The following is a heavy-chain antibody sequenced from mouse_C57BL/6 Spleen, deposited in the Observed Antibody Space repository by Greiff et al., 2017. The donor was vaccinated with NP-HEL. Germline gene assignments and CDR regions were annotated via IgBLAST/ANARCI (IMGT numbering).Heavy chain of an antibody. Sequence: QVQLKQPGAELVKPGASVKLSCKASGYTFTSYWMHWVKQRPGRGLEWIGRIDPNSGGTKYNEKFKSKATLTVDKPSSTAYMQLSSLTSEDSAVYYCASPAYYSNYYFDYWGQGTTLTVSS. CDR2: IDPNSGGT. D-gene: IGHD2-5*01. J-gene: IGHJ2*01. CDR1: GYTFTSYW. V-gene: IGHV1-72*01. CDR3: ASPAYYSNYYFDY.